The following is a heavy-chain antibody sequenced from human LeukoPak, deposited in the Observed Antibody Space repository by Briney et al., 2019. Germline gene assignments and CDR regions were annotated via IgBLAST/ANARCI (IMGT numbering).Heavy chain of an antibody. D-gene: IGHD3-22*01. V-gene: IGHV3-30-3*01. J-gene: IGHJ4*02. CDR1: GFTFSSYA. Sequence: GGCLRLSCAASGFTFSSYAMHWVRQAPGKGVKWVSVISYEGSIKYYAESVKGRFTISRDNSKNTLYLQMNSLRAEETAVYYCERLTYYYDSSGNNFDYWGQGTLVTVSS. CDR2: ISYEGSIK. CDR3: ERLTYYYDSSGNNFDY.